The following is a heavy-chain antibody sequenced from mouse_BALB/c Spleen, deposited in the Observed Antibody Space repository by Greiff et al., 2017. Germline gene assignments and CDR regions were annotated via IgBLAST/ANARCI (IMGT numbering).Heavy chain of an antibody. D-gene: IGHD4-1*01. J-gene: IGHJ4*01. CDR2: IWRGGST. Sequence: QVQLKQSGPGLVQPSQSLSITCTVSGFSLTSYGVHWVRQSPGKGLEWLGVIWRGGSTAYNAAFISRLSISKDNSKSQVFFKMNSLQADDTAIYYCARKLGRSYYYAMDYWGQGTSVTVSS. V-gene: IGHV2-4-1*01. CDR1: GFSLTSYG. CDR3: ARKLGRSYYYAMDY.